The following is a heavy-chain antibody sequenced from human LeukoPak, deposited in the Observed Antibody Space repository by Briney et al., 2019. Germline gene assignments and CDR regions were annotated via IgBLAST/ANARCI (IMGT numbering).Heavy chain of an antibody. V-gene: IGHV1-2*02. D-gene: IGHD3-10*01. CDR2: INPNSGGT. CDR1: GYTFTGYY. CDR3: ARARGYYGSGSPEGFDY. J-gene: IGHJ4*02. Sequence: ASVKVSCKASGYTFTGYYMHWVRQAPGQGLEWMGWINPNSGGTNYAQKFQGRVTMTRDTSISTAYMELSRLRSDDTAVYYCARARGYYGSGSPEGFDYWGQGTLVTVSS.